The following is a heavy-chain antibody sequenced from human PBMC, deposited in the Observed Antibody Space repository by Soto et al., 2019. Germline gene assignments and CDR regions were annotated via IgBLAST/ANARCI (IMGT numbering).Heavy chain of an antibody. CDR1: GGSISSGGYY. CDR2: IYYSGST. D-gene: IGHD2-2*01. Sequence: SETLSLTCTVSGGSISSGGYYWSWIRQHPGKGLEWIGYIYYSGSTYYNPSLKSRVTISVDTSKNQFSLKLSSVTAADTAVYYCARGGSCSSTSCYRVYYYMDVWGKGTTVTVSS. CDR3: ARGGSCSSTSCYRVYYYMDV. J-gene: IGHJ6*03. V-gene: IGHV4-31*03.